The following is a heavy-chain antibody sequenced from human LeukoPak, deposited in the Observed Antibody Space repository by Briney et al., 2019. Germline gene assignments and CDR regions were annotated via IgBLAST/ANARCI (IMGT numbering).Heavy chain of an antibody. D-gene: IGHD2-15*01. CDR3: ARQDCSGGSCYFVY. CDR1: GFTFSSYA. V-gene: IGHV3-30-3*01. J-gene: IGHJ4*02. Sequence: GGSLRLSCAASGFTFSSYAMHWVRQAPGKGLEWVAVISYDGSNKYYADSVKGRFTISRDNSKNTLYLQMNSLRAEDTAVYYCARQDCSGGSCYFVYWGQGTLVTVSS. CDR2: ISYDGSNK.